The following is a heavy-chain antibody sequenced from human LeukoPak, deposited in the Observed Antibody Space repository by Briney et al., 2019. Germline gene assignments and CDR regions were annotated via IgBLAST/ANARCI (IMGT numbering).Heavy chain of an antibody. CDR3: ARVVRSGPNYYYYYMDV. CDR1: GYTFTGYY. Sequence: GASVKVSCKASGYTFTGYYMHGVRQAPGQGLEWMGWINPNSGGTNYAQKFQGRVTMTRDTSISTAYMELSRLRSDDTAGYYCARVVRSGPNYYYYYMDVWGKGTTVTISS. J-gene: IGHJ6*03. CDR2: INPNSGGT. V-gene: IGHV1-2*02. D-gene: IGHD2-15*01.